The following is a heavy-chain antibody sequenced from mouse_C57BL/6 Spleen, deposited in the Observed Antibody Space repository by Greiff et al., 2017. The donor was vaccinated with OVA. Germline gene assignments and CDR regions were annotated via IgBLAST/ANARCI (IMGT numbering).Heavy chain of an antibody. Sequence: QVQLQQSGAELVKPGASVKISCKASGYAFSSYWMNWVKQRPGKGLEWIGQIYPGDGDTNYNGKFKGKATLTADKSSSTAYMQRSSLTSEDSAVYFCARGTLWSPFAYWGQGTLVTVAA. J-gene: IGHJ3*01. D-gene: IGHD1-1*02. CDR3: ARGTLWSPFAY. V-gene: IGHV1-80*01. CDR2: IYPGDGDT. CDR1: GYAFSSYW.